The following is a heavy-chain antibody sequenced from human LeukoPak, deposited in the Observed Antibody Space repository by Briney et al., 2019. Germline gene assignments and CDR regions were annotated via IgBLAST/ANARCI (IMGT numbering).Heavy chain of an antibody. J-gene: IGHJ6*03. Sequence: ASVKVSCKASGYTFTGYYMHWVRQAPGQGLEWMGWINPNSGGTNYAQKLQGRVTMTTDTSTSTAYMELRSLRSDDTAVYYCARGGAVAGGLYYYYYYMDVWGKGTTVTISS. CDR3: ARGGAVAGGLYYYYYYMDV. CDR2: INPNSGGT. V-gene: IGHV1-2*02. D-gene: IGHD6-19*01. CDR1: GYTFTGYY.